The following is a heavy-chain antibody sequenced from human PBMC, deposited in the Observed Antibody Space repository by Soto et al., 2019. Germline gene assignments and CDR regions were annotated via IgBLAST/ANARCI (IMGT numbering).Heavy chain of an antibody. CDR1: GFSFSSHW. V-gene: IGHV3-7*05. CDR2: IKQDGGEK. J-gene: IGHJ4*02. CDR3: ARVTSPGYFDS. Sequence: PGGSLRLSCAASGFSFSSHWMTWVRQAPGKGPEWVAYIKQDGGEKYYVDSVMGRFTMSRDNAQSSLSLQMNTLRVEDTAVYYCARVTSPGYFDSWGQGTLVTVSS.